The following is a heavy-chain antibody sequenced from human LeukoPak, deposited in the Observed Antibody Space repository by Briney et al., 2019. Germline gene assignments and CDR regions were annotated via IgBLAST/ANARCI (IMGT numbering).Heavy chain of an antibody. V-gene: IGHV1-18*01. D-gene: IGHD5-12*01. Sequence: ASVKVSCKASGYAFTSYGISWVRQAPGQGPEWMGWISAYSTYNGNTNYAQKFQGRVTMTTDTSTSTAYMELRSLRSDDTAVYYCTRDLGQWLLQGIFFDYWGQGTLVTVSS. J-gene: IGHJ4*02. CDR3: TRDLGQWLLQGIFFDY. CDR1: GYAFTSYG. CDR2: ISAYSTYNGNT.